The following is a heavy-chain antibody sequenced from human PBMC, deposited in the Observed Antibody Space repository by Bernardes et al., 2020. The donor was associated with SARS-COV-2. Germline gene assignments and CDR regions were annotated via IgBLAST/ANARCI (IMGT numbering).Heavy chain of an antibody. CDR2: IYSGGST. CDR3: AREAAAGIDY. V-gene: IGHV3-66*02. Sequence: VGSLILSCAASGFTVSSTYMSWVRQAPGKGLEWVSVIYSGGSTYYADSVKGRFTISRDNSKNTLYLQMNSLRAEDTAVYYCAREAAAGIDYWGQGTLVTVSS. CDR1: GFTVSSTY. D-gene: IGHD6-13*01. J-gene: IGHJ4*02.